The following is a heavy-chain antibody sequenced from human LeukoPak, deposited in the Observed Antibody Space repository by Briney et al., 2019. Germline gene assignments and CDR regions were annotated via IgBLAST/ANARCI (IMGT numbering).Heavy chain of an antibody. CDR2: INHSGST. J-gene: IGHJ4*02. D-gene: IGHD4-17*01. CDR3: AREGYDYGDYAWNY. CDR1: GGSFSGYY. V-gene: IGHV4-34*01. Sequence: SETLSLTCAVYGGSFSGYYWSWIRQPPGKGLEWIGEINHSGSTNYNPSLKSRVTISVDTSKNQFSLKLSSVTAADTAVYYCAREGYDYGDYAWNYWGQGTLVTVSS.